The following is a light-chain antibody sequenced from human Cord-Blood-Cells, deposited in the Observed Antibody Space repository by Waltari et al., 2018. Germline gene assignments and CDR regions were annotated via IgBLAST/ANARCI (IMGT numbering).Light chain of an antibody. Sequence: QSALTPPAPVSRSPGQSITIPSTGTSSAVGGYNYVPCYQQHPGKAPKLMIYEVSNRPSGVSNRFSGSKSGNTASLTISGLQAEDEADYYCSSYTSSSTLYVFGTGTKVTVL. J-gene: IGLJ1*01. CDR2: EVS. V-gene: IGLV2-14*01. CDR3: SSYTSSSTLYV. CDR1: SSAVGGYNY.